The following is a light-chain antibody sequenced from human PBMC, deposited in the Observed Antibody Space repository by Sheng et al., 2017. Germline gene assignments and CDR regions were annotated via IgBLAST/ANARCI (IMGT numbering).Light chain of an antibody. J-gene: IGLJ3*02. CDR1: GSNIGNNG. Sequence: QSVLTQPPSVSAAPGQRVTISCSGGGSNIGNNGVSWFQVLPGMAPKLLIFDTDKRSSGIPDRFSGSKSGTSATLDITGLQAEDEGDYYCGAWDSSLSAVSGGGTKLTVL. CDR3: GAWDSSLSAV. CDR2: DTD. V-gene: IGLV1-51*01.